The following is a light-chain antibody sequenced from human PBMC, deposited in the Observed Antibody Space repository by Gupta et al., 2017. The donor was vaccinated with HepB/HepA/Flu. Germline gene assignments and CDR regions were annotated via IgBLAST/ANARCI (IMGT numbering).Light chain of an antibody. CDR1: QGISSY. V-gene: IGKV1-39*01. Sequence: DIQMNQSPSSLSAAVGDRVTITCRASQGISSYLNWYQQKPGKAPKLLIYAASSLQSGVPSRFSGSGSGTDFTLTISSLQPEDFATYYCQQSYSTPCTFGQGTNLEIK. CDR2: AAS. CDR3: QQSYSTPCT. J-gene: IGKJ2*02.